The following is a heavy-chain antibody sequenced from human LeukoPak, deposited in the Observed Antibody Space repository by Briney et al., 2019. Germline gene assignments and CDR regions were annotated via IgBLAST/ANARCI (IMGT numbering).Heavy chain of an antibody. V-gene: IGHV4-59*08. D-gene: IGHD6-13*01. Sequence: SETLSLTCTVSRGSISGYYWSWIRQPPGKGLEWIGSIFHTGRTYYNPSLKSRVTISVDTSKNQFSLKVNSVTAADTAVYYCARHDFVLSSSSRDYWGQGILVTVSS. CDR1: RGSISGYY. CDR2: IFHTGRT. CDR3: ARHDFVLSSSSRDY. J-gene: IGHJ4*02.